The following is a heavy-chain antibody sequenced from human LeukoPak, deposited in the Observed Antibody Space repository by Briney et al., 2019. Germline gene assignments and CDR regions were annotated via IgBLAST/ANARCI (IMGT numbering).Heavy chain of an antibody. CDR2: IYYSGST. D-gene: IGHD5-12*01. CDR3: AREMNSGYDGTQAFDY. Sequence: SQTLSLTCTVSGGSISSGNYYWSWIRQPPGKGLEWIGYIYYSGSTNYNPSLKSRVTISVDTSKNQFSLKLSSVTAADTAVYYCAREMNSGYDGTQAFDYWGQGTLVTVSS. J-gene: IGHJ4*02. CDR1: GGSISSGNYY. V-gene: IGHV4-61*01.